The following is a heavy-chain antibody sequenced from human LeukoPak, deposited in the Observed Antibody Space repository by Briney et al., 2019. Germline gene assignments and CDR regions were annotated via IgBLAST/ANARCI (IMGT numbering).Heavy chain of an antibody. Sequence: GGSLRLSCAASGFTFSNAWMNWVRQAPGKGLEWVGRIKSKTDGGTTDYAAPVKGRFTISRDDSKNTLYLQMNSLKTEDTAVYYCTTRRGYYDSSGYEWVGENNWFDPWGQGTLVTVSS. V-gene: IGHV3-15*07. CDR3: TTRRGYYDSSGYEWVGENNWFDP. CDR2: IKSKTDGGTT. D-gene: IGHD3-22*01. J-gene: IGHJ5*02. CDR1: GFTFSNAW.